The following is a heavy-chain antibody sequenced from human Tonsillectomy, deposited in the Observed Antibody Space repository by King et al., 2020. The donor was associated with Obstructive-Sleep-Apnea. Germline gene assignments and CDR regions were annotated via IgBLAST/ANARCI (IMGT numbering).Heavy chain of an antibody. CDR1: ALAFSTFG. CDR2: IQYHGNDK. V-gene: IGHV3-30*02. J-gene: IGHJ3*02. Sequence: VQLVESGGGVVQPGGSLRLSCAASALAFSTFGMHWVRQAPGKGLEWVAFIQYHGNDKCYSDSVKGRFTISRDNSNNILYLQMNSLRAEDTALYFCAKEGKASTGNDAFDIWGQGTMVTVSS. CDR3: AKEGKASTGNDAFDI. D-gene: IGHD6-13*01.